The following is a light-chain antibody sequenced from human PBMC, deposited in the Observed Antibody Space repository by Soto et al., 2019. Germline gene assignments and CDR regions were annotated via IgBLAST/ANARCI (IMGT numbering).Light chain of an antibody. CDR2: GNS. V-gene: IGLV1-40*01. CDR3: QSYDSSLDV. CDR1: SSNIGAGYD. J-gene: IGLJ1*01. Sequence: QSVLTQPPSVSGAPGQRVTISCTGSSSNIGAGYDVHWYQQLPGTAPKLLIYGNSNRPSGVPDRFSGSKSGTSASLAITGLQAEDEADYYCQSYDSSLDVFGTWTKVTVL.